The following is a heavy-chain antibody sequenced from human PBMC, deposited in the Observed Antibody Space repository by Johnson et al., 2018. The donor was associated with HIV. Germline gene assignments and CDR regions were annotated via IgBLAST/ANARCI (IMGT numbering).Heavy chain of an antibody. V-gene: IGHV3-30-3*01. CDR2: ISYDGSSK. CDR1: GFTFSDHA. D-gene: IGHD3-10*01. Sequence: QVQLVESGGGLVQPGGSLRLSCAASGFTFSDHAMHWVRQAPGKGLEWVAVISYDGSSKYYADSVKGRFTISRDNSKNTLYLQMNSLRPEDTAVYYCAIGRGEFPRHAFDIWGQGTMVTVSS. CDR3: AIGRGEFPRHAFDI. J-gene: IGHJ3*02.